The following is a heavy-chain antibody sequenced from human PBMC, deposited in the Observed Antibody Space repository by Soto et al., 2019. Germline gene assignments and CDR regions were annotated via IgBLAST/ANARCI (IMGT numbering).Heavy chain of an antibody. Sequence: PGGSLRLSCAASGFTFTNYDMHWVRQAPGKGLEWVAVISYDGSNKYYADSVKGRFTISRDNSKNTLYLQMNSLRAEDTAVYYCAKGLAVAGTYFDTWGQGTLVTVSS. V-gene: IGHV3-30*18. J-gene: IGHJ4*02. CDR1: GFTFTNYD. D-gene: IGHD6-19*01. CDR3: AKGLAVAGTYFDT. CDR2: ISYDGSNK.